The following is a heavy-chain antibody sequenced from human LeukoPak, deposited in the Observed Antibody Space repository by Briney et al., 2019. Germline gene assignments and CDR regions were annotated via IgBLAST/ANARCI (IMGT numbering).Heavy chain of an antibody. V-gene: IGHV3-53*01. CDR1: GFTXSSNY. CDR2: IYSGGST. J-gene: IGHJ4*02. Sequence: GGSLRLSCAASGFTXSSNYMSWVRQAPGKGLEWGSVIYSGGSTYYSDSVKGRFTISRDNSKNTLYLQMNSLRAEDTAVYYCARASTYYDFWSGFDYWGQGTLVTVSS. D-gene: IGHD3-3*01. CDR3: ARASTYYDFWSGFDY.